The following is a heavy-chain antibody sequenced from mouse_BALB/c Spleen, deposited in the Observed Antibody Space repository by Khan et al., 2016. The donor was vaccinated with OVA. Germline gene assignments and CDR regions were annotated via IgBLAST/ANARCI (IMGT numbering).Heavy chain of an antibody. CDR2: ILPGSGSR. CDR1: GYTFSSYW. Sequence: VKLLESGAELMKPGASVKISCKATGYTFSSYWLEWVKQRPGHGLEWIGEILPGSGSRNYNEKFKGKATFTADISSKTTYMQLSSLTSEDSAVYYCARVNYGSRDYFDYWGQGTTLTVSS. CDR3: ARVNYGSRDYFDY. J-gene: IGHJ2*01. V-gene: IGHV1-9*01. D-gene: IGHD1-1*01.